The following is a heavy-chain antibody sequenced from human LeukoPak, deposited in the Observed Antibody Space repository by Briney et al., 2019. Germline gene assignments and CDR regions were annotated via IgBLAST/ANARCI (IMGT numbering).Heavy chain of an antibody. Sequence: PSETLSLTCAVYGGSFSDYYWSWIRQPPGKGLEWIGEINHSGSTNYNPSLKSRVTISVDKSKNQFSLNLTSVTAADTAVYYCARNFPGVGCSGGSCYDYWGQGTLVTVSS. J-gene: IGHJ4*02. D-gene: IGHD2-15*01. V-gene: IGHV4-34*01. CDR1: GGSFSDYY. CDR3: ARNFPGVGCSGGSCYDY. CDR2: INHSGST.